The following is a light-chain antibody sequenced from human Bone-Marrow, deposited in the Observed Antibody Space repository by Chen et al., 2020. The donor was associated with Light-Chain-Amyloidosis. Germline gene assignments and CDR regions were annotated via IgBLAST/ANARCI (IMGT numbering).Light chain of an antibody. CDR2: DVS. CDR1: SGDVGSSEF. CDR3: CSQTTYSTLKV. J-gene: IGLJ2*01. Sequence: QSAVTQPASVSGSPGQSITISCTGTSGDVGSSEFVSWYQQHPGNAPQLIIFDVSNRPSGVSGRFSGSKSGNTASLFISGLQAEDEADYYCCSQTTYSTLKVFGGGTKLTVL. V-gene: IGLV2-14*03.